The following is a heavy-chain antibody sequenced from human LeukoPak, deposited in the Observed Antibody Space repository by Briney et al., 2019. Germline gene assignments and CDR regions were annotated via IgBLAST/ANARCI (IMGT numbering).Heavy chain of an antibody. D-gene: IGHD2-15*01. V-gene: IGHV1-18*01. J-gene: IGHJ4*02. CDR1: GYTFTSYG. CDR2: ISAYNGNT. CDR3: ASRDCSGGRCHFAGADPFDY. Sequence: ASVKVSFTASGYTFTSYGISWVRQAPGQGLEWMGWISAYNGNTNYAQKLQGRVTMTTDTSTSTAYMELRSLRAEDTAVYYCASRDCSGGRCHFAGADPFDYWGQGTLVTVSS.